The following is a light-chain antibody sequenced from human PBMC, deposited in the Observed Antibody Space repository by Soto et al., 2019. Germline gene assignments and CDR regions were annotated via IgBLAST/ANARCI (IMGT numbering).Light chain of an antibody. CDR3: QQLDSFPLT. J-gene: IGKJ4*01. CDR2: AAS. V-gene: IGKV1-12*01. Sequence: DIQMTQAPSSVSASVGDRVIITCRASQGINNWLAWYQQKPGRAPKLLIYAASSLQSGVPSRFSGSGYGTDFTLPISSLQPEDFATYHCQQLDSFPLTFGGGTKVEIK. CDR1: QGINNW.